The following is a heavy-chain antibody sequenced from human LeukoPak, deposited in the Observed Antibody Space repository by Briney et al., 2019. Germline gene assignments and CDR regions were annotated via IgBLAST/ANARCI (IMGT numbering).Heavy chain of an antibody. V-gene: IGHV1-2*06. CDR2: INPNSGGT. Sequence: ASVKVSCKASGYTFTGYYMHWVRQAPGQGLEWMGRINPNSGGTNYAQKFQGRVTMTRDTSIGTAYMELSRLRSDDTAVYYCARGGITIFGVVIWGEYWGQGTLVTVSS. CDR3: ARGGITIFGVVIWGEY. CDR1: GYTFTGYY. J-gene: IGHJ4*02. D-gene: IGHD3-3*01.